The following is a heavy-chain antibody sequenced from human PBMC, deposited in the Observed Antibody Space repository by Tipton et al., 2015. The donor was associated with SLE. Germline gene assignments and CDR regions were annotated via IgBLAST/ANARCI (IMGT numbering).Heavy chain of an antibody. J-gene: IGHJ2*01. CDR1: GGSMSTYY. D-gene: IGHD2-15*01. CDR2: IYYSGGT. Sequence: LRLSCTVSGGSMSTYYWSWIWLPPGKGLEWIGYIYYSGGTSYNPSLNSRVTISVDTSRNQFSLKLTSVTAADSAVYYCARYSLTNWHLDLWGRGTLVTVSS. CDR3: ARYSLTNWHLDL. V-gene: IGHV4-59*01.